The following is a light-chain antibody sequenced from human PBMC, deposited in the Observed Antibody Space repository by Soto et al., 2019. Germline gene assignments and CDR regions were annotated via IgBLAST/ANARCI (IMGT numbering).Light chain of an antibody. J-gene: IGLJ3*02. V-gene: IGLV1-44*01. CDR3: AAWDESLNGQV. CDR1: SSNIGGQT. Sequence: QSVLTQPPSVSGTPGQSVTISCSGSSSNIGGQTVSWYQQLPGTAPNLLIYSGHQLPSGVPDRFSASKSGSSASLAISGLQSEDEGDYYCAAWDESLNGQVFGGGTKLTVL. CDR2: SGH.